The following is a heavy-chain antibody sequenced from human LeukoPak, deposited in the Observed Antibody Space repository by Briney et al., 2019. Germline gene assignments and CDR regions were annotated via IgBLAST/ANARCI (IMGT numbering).Heavy chain of an antibody. CDR1: GFTFGAYT. D-gene: IGHD2-2*01. Sequence: PGGSLRLSCAASGFTFGAYTMNWVRQAPGKGLEWVTCIFSRSESILYADSVKGRFTISRDNAKNSLYLQMDSLRAEDTAVYYCARDFLHSSTRRPFDYWGQGTLVTVSS. V-gene: IGHV3-21*01. CDR3: ARDFLHSSTRRPFDY. CDR2: IFSRSESI. J-gene: IGHJ4*02.